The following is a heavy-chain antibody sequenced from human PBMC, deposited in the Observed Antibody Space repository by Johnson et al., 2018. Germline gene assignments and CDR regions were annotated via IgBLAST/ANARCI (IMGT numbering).Heavy chain of an antibody. CDR2: ISGSAHAT. Sequence: EVQLVESGGGVVQPGGSLRLSCAASGFTFSNYAMSWVRQAPGKGLEWVSGISGSAHATYSADSVKGRFTISRDNSKDTLYLQMSSLRADDTAGYYCAKESGIGGGGRWAYGWDGWGQGPTVTVSS. CDR3: AKESGIGGGGRWAYGWDG. J-gene: IGHJ6*02. D-gene: IGHD2-15*01. CDR1: GFTFSNYA. V-gene: IGHV3-23*04.